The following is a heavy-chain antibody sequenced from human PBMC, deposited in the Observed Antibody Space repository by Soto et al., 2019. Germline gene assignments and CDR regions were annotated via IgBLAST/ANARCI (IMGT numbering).Heavy chain of an antibody. J-gene: IGHJ6*02. CDR2: ISYSGST. CDR1: GGSISSYY. CDR3: ARIADCSITTCSFPTRFHMRGYYYYGMDV. D-gene: IGHD2-2*01. V-gene: IGHV4-59*01. Sequence: SETLSLTCTVSGGSISSYYWSWIRQPPGKGLEWIGYISYSGSTNYNPSLKSRVTISVDTSKNQFSLKLSSVTAADTAVYYCARIADCSITTCSFPTRFHMRGYYYYGMDVWGPGTTVTVSS.